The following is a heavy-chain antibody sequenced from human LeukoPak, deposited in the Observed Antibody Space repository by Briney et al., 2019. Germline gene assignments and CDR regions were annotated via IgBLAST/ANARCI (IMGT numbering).Heavy chain of an antibody. CDR1: GYTFTGYY. CDR3: ARYYNALNWFDP. CDR2: INPNSGGT. Sequence: ASAKVSCKASGYTFTGYYMHWVRQAPGQGLEWMGWINPNSGGTNYAQKFQGRVTMTRDTSISTAYMELSRLRSDDTAVYYCARYYNALNWFDPWGQGTLVTVSS. D-gene: IGHD3-10*01. V-gene: IGHV1-2*02. J-gene: IGHJ5*02.